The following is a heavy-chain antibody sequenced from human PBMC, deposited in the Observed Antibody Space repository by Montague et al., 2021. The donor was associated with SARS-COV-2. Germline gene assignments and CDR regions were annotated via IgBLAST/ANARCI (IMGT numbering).Heavy chain of an antibody. CDR3: SRDVYDSAGYLRDAFDI. Sequence: SETLSLTYTVSGGSISGYCWSWIWQTPGKGLERIGYISYSGSTNYSSSLKIRVTISLDTSKNQFSLWLSSVTAADTAAYFCSRDVYDSAGYLRDAFDIWGRGTMVTVSS. V-gene: IGHV4-59*13. J-gene: IGHJ3*02. CDR2: ISYSGST. D-gene: IGHD3-22*01. CDR1: GGSISGYC.